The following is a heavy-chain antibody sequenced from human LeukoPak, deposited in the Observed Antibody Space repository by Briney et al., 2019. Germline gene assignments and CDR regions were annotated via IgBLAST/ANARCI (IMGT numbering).Heavy chain of an antibody. CDR3: ARDRDSGYDSYYYGMDV. J-gene: IGHJ6*02. V-gene: IGHV1-69*04. Sequence: GASVKVSCKASGGTFSSYAISWVRQAPGQGLEWMGRIIPIFDIANYAQKFQGRVTITADKSTSTAYMELSSLRSEDTAVYYCARDRDSGYDSYYYGMDVWGQGTTVTVSS. CDR2: IIPIFDIA. D-gene: IGHD5-12*01. CDR1: GGTFSSYA.